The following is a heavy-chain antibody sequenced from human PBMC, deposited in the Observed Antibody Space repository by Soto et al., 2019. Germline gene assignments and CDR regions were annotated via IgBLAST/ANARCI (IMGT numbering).Heavy chain of an antibody. D-gene: IGHD5-18*01. J-gene: IGHJ4*02. CDR3: TEQLFPSYGYRPTDY. CDR1: EFTFSRYP. Sequence: PGGSLRLSCEASEFTFSRYPMSWVRQAPGMGLEWVSAMSDGGGSSYCADSVKGRVTISRDNSKNTLYLQMNSLRAEDTAVYYCTEQLFPSYGYRPTDYWGQGTLVTVSS. CDR2: MSDGGGSS. V-gene: IGHV3-23*01.